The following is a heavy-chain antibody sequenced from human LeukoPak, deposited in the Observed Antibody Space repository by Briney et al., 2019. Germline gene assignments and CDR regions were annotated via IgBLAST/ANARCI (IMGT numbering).Heavy chain of an antibody. CDR3: ARVFDSGSQAYLSYMDV. CDR2: IYPSGTT. D-gene: IGHD3-10*01. V-gene: IGHV4-38-2*02. J-gene: IGHJ6*03. CDR1: GYSISSGYF. Sequence: AETLSLTCTVSGYSISSGYFRGWSRQPPGEGLEGIGNIYPSGTTYYNPPLKTRVTISGDTSKNQFSLKLSSVTAADTAVYFCARVFDSGSQAYLSYMDVWGKGTTVTISS.